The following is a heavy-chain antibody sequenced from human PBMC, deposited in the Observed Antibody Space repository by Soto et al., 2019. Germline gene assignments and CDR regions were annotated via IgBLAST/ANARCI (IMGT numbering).Heavy chain of an antibody. CDR3: ARGGSCYTWFNEF. CDR2: FIPVFQTE. Sequence: QEQLVQSGAEVKKPGSSVKVSCKASGGLFSSYPISWVRQVPGQGLEWMGGFIPVFQTEYYTQRFQGRVTITADEYTNTAYSELSSLRSEDTAIYYCARGGSCYTWFNEFWGQGTLVTVSS. CDR1: GGLFSSYP. J-gene: IGHJ4*02. D-gene: IGHD3-22*01. V-gene: IGHV1-69*01.